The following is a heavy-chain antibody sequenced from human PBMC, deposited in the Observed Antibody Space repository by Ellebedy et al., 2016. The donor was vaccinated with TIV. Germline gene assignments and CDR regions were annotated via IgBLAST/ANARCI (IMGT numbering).Heavy chain of an antibody. J-gene: IGHJ6*03. CDR3: ARDLGYCSSTSCYRDYYYMDV. CDR2: INHSGST. D-gene: IGHD2-2*02. Sequence: SETLSLXXAVYGGSFSGYYWSWIRQPPGKGLEWIGEINHSGSTNYNPSLKSRVTISVDTSKNQFSLKLSSVTAADTAVYYCARDLGYCSSTSCYRDYYYMDVWGKGTTVTVSS. CDR1: GGSFSGYY. V-gene: IGHV4-34*01.